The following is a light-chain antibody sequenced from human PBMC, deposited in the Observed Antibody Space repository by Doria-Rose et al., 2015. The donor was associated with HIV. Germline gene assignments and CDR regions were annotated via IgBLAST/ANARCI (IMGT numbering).Light chain of an antibody. CDR3: HQYGTSWT. J-gene: IGKJ1*01. CDR1: QSLSSTY. CDR2: DGS. Sequence: EIVSTQSPGTLSLSPGERATLSCRASQSLSSTYLAWYQQKPGQAPSLLIYDGSTRATGIPDRFSASGSGADFTLTINRLEPEDFALYYCHQYGTSWTFGQGTKVEI. V-gene: IGKV3-20*01.